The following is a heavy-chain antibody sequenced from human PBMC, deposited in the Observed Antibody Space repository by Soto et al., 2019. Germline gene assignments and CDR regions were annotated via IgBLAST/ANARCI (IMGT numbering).Heavy chain of an antibody. CDR3: AVLLVGGGGDGS. CDR1: GASVNNRNYH. CDR2: VQNGGTT. V-gene: IGHV4-61*01. D-gene: IGHD2-15*01. Sequence: QVQLQESGPGLVKPSETLSLTCTVSGASVNNRNYHWSWIRQPPGRGLEWIGQVQNGGTTEFDSSSLKRRLTFSIDASKNQFSLKLNSVTAADTAIYYCAVLLVGGGGDGSWGQGTLVTVSS. J-gene: IGHJ4*02.